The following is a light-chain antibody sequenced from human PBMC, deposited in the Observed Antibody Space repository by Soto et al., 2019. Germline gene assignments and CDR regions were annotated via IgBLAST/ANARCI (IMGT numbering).Light chain of an antibody. J-gene: IGLJ2*01. CDR2: DVS. V-gene: IGLV2-14*01. CDR1: SSDVGGYNY. Sequence: QSVLTQPASVSGSPGQSITISCTGTSSDVGGYNYVSWYQQHPGKAPKLMIYDVSDRPSGVSNRFSGSKSGNTASLTISGLQAEDEADYYCSSHTSSSSVIFGGGTKLTVL. CDR3: SSHTSSSSVI.